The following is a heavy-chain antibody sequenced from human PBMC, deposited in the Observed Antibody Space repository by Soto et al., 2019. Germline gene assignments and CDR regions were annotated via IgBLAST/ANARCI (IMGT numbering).Heavy chain of an antibody. V-gene: IGHV3-23*01. CDR3: AKVSDYYGSGRARDYYMDV. Sequence: GGSLRLSCAASGFTFGSYAMSWVRQAPGKGLEWVSAISGSGGSTYYADSVKGRFTISRDNSKNTLYLQMNSLRAEDTAVYYCAKVSDYYGSGRARDYYMDVWGKGTTVTVSS. D-gene: IGHD3-10*01. CDR2: ISGSGGST. J-gene: IGHJ6*03. CDR1: GFTFGSYA.